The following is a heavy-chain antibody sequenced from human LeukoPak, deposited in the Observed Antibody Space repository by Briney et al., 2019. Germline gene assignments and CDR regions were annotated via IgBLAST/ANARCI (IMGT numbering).Heavy chain of an antibody. CDR3: AREVARTTEIPIAAAGEGIDY. CDR1: GYTFTGYY. CDR2: INPNSGGT. V-gene: IGHV1-2*02. J-gene: IGHJ4*02. D-gene: IGHD6-13*01. Sequence: GASVKVSCRASGYTFTGYYMHWVRQAPGQGLEWMGWINPNSGGTNYAQKFQGRVTMTRDTSISTAYMELSRLRSDDTAVYYCAREVARTTEIPIAAAGEGIDYWGQGTLVTVSS.